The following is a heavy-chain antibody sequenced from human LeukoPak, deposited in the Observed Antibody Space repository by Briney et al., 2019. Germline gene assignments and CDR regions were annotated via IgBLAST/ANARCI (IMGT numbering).Heavy chain of an antibody. V-gene: IGHV4-4*02. CDR3: ARGTYSSGWGYYFDY. Sequence: SGTLSLTCAVSGGSISSSNWWSWVRQPPGKGLEWIGEIYHSGSTNYNPSLKSRVTISVDKSKNQFSPKLSSVTAADTAVYYCARGTYSSGWGYYFDYWGQGTLVTVSS. D-gene: IGHD6-19*01. CDR1: GGSISSSNW. CDR2: IYHSGST. J-gene: IGHJ4*02.